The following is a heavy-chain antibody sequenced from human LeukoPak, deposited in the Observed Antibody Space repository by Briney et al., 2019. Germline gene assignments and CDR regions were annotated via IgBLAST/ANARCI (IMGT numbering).Heavy chain of an antibody. J-gene: IGHJ4*02. CDR3: AMYYYDSSGYQDY. CDR2: IYSGGST. V-gene: IGHV3-66*02. D-gene: IGHD3-22*01. CDR1: GFAFSSNY. Sequence: GGSLRLSCAASGFAFSSNYMSWVRQAPGKGLEWVSVIYSGGSTYYADSVKGRFTISRDNSKNTLYLQMNSLRAEDTAVYYCAMYYYDSSGYQDYWGQGTLVTVSS.